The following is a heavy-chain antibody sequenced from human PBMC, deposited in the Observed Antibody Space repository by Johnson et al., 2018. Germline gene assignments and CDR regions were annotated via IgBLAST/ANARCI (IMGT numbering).Heavy chain of an antibody. V-gene: IGHV3-11*01. CDR2: ISSSGRTV. Sequence: LVESGGGLVKPGGSLRLSCAASGFTFSDYYMSWIRQAPGKGLEWVSYISSSGRTVYYADSVKGRFTISRDNAKNSLYLQMNSLRAEGTAVYYWAGDGRSWTHNAESRQQWGQGTPVTVCS. CDR3: AGDGRSWTHNAESRQQ. CDR1: GFTFSDYY. J-gene: IGHJ1*01. D-gene: IGHD3-10*01.